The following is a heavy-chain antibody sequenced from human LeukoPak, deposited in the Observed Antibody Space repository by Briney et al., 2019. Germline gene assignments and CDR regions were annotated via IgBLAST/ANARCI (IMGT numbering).Heavy chain of an antibody. CDR1: GGSISSGGYS. J-gene: IGHJ3*02. CDR3: AREGLRDVDAFDI. Sequence: SETLSLTCAVSGGSISSGGYSWSWIRQPPGKGLEWIGYIYYSGSTYYNPSLKSRVTISVDTSKNQFSLKLSSVTAADTAVYYCAREGLRDVDAFDIWGQGTMVTVSS. CDR2: IYYSGST. V-gene: IGHV4-30-4*07.